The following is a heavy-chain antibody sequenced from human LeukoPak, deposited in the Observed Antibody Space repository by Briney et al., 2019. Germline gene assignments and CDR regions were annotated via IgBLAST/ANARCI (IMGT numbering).Heavy chain of an antibody. CDR1: GGSISSYY. J-gene: IGHJ3*02. CDR2: IYYSGST. V-gene: IGHV4-39*07. Sequence: PSETLSLTCTVSGGSISSYYWGWIRQPPGKGLEWIGSIYYSGSTYYNPSLKSRVTISVDTSKNQFSLKLSSVTAADTAVYYCARGRYYDSSAAFDIWGQGTMVTVSS. D-gene: IGHD3-22*01. CDR3: ARGRYYDSSAAFDI.